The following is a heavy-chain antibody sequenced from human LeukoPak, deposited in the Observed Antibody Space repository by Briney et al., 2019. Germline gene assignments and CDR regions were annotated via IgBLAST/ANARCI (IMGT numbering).Heavy chain of an antibody. CDR1: GFTFSSYS. D-gene: IGHD4/OR15-4a*01. Sequence: GGSLRLSCAASGFTFSSYSMNWVRQAPGKGLEWVSSISSSSSYIYYADSVKGRLTISRDNAKNSLFLQMNSLRAEDTAVYYCARETIGFDPWGQGTLVTVSS. J-gene: IGHJ5*02. CDR2: ISSSSSYI. CDR3: ARETIGFDP. V-gene: IGHV3-21*01.